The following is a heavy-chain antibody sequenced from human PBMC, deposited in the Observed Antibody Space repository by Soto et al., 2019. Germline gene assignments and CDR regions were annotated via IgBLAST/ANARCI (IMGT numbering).Heavy chain of an antibody. Sequence: GESLKISCKGSGYSFTSYWLDWVRQMPGKGLEWMGIIYPGDSDTRYSPSFQGQVTISADKSISTAYLQWSSLKASDTAMYYCARQYYDSSGLVYYGMDVWGQGTTVTVSS. CDR3: ARQYYDSSGLVYYGMDV. CDR1: GYSFTSYW. D-gene: IGHD3-22*01. CDR2: IYPGDSDT. J-gene: IGHJ6*02. V-gene: IGHV5-51*01.